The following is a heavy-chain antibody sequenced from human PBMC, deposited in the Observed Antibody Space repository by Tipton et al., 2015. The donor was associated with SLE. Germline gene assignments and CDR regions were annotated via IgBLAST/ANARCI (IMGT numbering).Heavy chain of an antibody. CDR3: ARRARPHYDFWSGYYTGFDY. D-gene: IGHD3-3*01. CDR2: IPYGGTA. V-gene: IGHV4-39*07. Sequence: TLSLTCIVSGDSITQSGNWWGWIRQPPEKGLEWIGSIPYGGTAYYNPSLKSRLILSLDTSKNQFSLKLSSVTAADTAVYYCARRARPHYDFWSGYYTGFDYWGQGTLVTVSS. CDR1: GDSITQSGNW. J-gene: IGHJ4*02.